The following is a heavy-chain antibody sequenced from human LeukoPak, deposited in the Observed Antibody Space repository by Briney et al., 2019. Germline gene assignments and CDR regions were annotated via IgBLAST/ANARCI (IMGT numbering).Heavy chain of an antibody. CDR3: ATYRQVLLPFES. V-gene: IGHV3-23*01. CDR1: GFTFSTFA. CDR2: IFPSGGEI. J-gene: IGHJ4*02. Sequence: GGSLRLSCAASGFTFSTFAMIWVRQPPGKGLEWVSSIFPSGGEIHYADSVRGRSTISRDNSKSTLSLQMNSLRAEDTAIYYCATYRQVLLPFESWGQGTLVTVSS. D-gene: IGHD2-8*02.